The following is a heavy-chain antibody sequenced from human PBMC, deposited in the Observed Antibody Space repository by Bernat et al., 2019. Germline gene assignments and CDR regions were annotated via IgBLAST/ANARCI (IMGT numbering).Heavy chain of an antibody. CDR2: ISGSSTYT. J-gene: IGHJ6*02. V-gene: IGHV3-11*06. CDR3: ARPPSSGGYYYYGMDV. Sequence: QVQLVESGGGLVKPGGSLRLSCAASGFTFSDYYMSWVRQAPGKGLEWVSYISGSSTYTNYADSVKGRFTISRDNARNSLYLQMNSLRAEDTAVYYCARPPSSGGYYYYGMDVWGQGTTVTVSS. D-gene: IGHD3-10*01. CDR1: GFTFSDYY.